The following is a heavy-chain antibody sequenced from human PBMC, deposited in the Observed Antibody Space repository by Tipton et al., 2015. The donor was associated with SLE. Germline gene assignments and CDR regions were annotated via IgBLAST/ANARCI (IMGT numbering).Heavy chain of an antibody. Sequence: LSLTCTVSGGSINSGDYYWAWIRQPPGKGLEWIGNMFYSGSPYSGTTYSSPSLKSRVTISADTSKNQFSLRLNSVTAADTAVYFVSAEDDFLSGYFDLGHRGQGTLVTVPS. CDR1: GGSINSGDYY. CDR2: MFYSGSPYSGTT. CDR3: SAEDDFLSGYFDLGH. J-gene: IGHJ4*02. D-gene: IGHD3-3*01. V-gene: IGHV4-39*03.